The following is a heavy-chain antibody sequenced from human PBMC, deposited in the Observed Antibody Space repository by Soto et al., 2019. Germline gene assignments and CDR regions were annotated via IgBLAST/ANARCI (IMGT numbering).Heavy chain of an antibody. V-gene: IGHV3-7*01. D-gene: IGHD3-10*01. CDR1: GFTFSSYW. CDR3: AASLVRGTISDGNWFDP. Sequence: GGSLRLSCVASGFTFSSYWMTWVRQAQGKGMKWVANINQDGSQKYYVDSVKGRFTISRDNAKNSLYLQMNSLRAEDTAVYYCAASLVRGTISDGNWFDPWGQGTLVTVS. J-gene: IGHJ5*02. CDR2: INQDGSQK.